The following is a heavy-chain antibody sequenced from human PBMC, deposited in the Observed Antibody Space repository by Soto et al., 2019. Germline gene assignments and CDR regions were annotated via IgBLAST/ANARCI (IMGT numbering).Heavy chain of an antibody. J-gene: IGHJ6*02. D-gene: IGHD6-19*01. Sequence: ESLKISCKGSGYSFTSYWIGWVRQMPGKGLEWMGIIYPGDSDTRYSPSFQGQVTISADKSISTAYLQWSSLKASDTAMYYCARSSPYSSGWTDYYYGMDVWGQGTTVTVSS. CDR1: GYSFTSYW. CDR2: IYPGDSDT. CDR3: ARSSPYSSGWTDYYYGMDV. V-gene: IGHV5-51*01.